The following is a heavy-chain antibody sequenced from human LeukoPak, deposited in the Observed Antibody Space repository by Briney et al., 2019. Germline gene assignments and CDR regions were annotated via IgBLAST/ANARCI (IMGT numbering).Heavy chain of an antibody. J-gene: IGHJ4*02. Sequence: GSLRLSCAASGFTFSSYSMNWVRQAPGKGLEWVSSISSSSSYIYYADSVKGRFTISRDNAKNSLYLQMNSLRAEDTAVYYCASYYDSSGYPSGGGQGTLVTVSS. V-gene: IGHV3-21*01. CDR3: ASYYDSSGYPSG. D-gene: IGHD3-22*01. CDR1: GFTFSSYS. CDR2: ISSSSSYI.